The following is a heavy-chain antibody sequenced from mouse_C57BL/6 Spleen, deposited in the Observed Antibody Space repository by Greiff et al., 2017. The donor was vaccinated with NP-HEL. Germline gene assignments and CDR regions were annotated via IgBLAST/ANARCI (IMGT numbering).Heavy chain of an antibody. D-gene: IGHD2-4*01. CDR3: ARLGDYDWFAY. CDR1: GFTFSSYA. J-gene: IGHJ3*01. Sequence: EVKLMESGGGLVKPGGSLKLSCAASGFTFSSYAMSWVRQTPEKRLEWVATISDGGSYTYYPDNVKGRFTISRDNAKNNLYLQMSHLKSEDTAMYYCARLGDYDWFAYWGQGTLVTVSA. CDR2: ISDGGSYT. V-gene: IGHV5-4*03.